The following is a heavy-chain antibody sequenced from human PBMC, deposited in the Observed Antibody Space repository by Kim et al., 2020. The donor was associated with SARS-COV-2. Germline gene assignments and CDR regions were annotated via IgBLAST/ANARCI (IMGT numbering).Heavy chain of an antibody. Sequence: GGSLRLSCAASGFTFSDYYMSWIRQAPGKGLEWVSYISSSSSYTNYADSVKGRFTISRDNAKNSLYLQMNSLRAEDTAVYYCAGGWGYGGNPQDYWGQGTLVTVSS. CDR1: GFTFSDYY. CDR2: ISSSSSYT. CDR3: AGGWGYGGNPQDY. D-gene: IGHD2-15*01. J-gene: IGHJ4*02. V-gene: IGHV3-11*05.